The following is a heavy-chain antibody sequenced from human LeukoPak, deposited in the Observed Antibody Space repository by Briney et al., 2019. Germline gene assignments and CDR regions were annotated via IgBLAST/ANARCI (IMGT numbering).Heavy chain of an antibody. Sequence: KSSETLSLTCTVSGGSISSSSYYWGWIRQPPGKGLEWIGSIYYSGSTYYNPSLKSRVTISVDTSKSQFSLKLSSVTAADTAVYYCARHFIVVVPAAANWFDPWGQGTLVTVSS. J-gene: IGHJ5*02. D-gene: IGHD2-2*01. CDR1: GGSISSSSYY. CDR3: ARHFIVVVPAAANWFDP. V-gene: IGHV4-39*01. CDR2: IYYSGST.